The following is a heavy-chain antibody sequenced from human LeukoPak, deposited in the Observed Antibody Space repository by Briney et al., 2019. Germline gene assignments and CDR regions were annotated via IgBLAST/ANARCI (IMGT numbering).Heavy chain of an antibody. CDR1: GGSISSSSYY. Sequence: SETLSLTCTVSGGSISSSSYYWGWIRQPPGKGLEWIGSIYYSGSTYYNPSLKSRVTISVDTSKNQFSLKLSSVTAADTAVYYCARISYYDSRGPRDYWGQGTLVTVSS. V-gene: IGHV4-39*01. CDR3: ARISYYDSRGPRDY. J-gene: IGHJ4*02. CDR2: IYYSGST. D-gene: IGHD3-22*01.